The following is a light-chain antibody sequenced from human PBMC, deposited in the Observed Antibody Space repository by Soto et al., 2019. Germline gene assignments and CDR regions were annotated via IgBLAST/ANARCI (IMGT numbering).Light chain of an antibody. Sequence: EIGLTLSQGTLSLSPEERSTLSCRSSQSVSSNVLAWYQRKPGQAPSLLIYGASTRATGIPDRFSGSGSGTDFTLTISRLEPEDFAVYYCQQYGSSPITFGQGTRLENK. CDR1: QSVSSNV. V-gene: IGKV3-20*01. CDR2: GAS. CDR3: QQYGSSPIT. J-gene: IGKJ5*01.